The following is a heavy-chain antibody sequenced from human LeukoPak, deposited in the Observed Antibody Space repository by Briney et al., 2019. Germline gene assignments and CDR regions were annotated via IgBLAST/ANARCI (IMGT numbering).Heavy chain of an antibody. V-gene: IGHV3-23*01. Sequence: PGRSLRLSCAASGFTFSSYAMHWVRQAPGKGLEWVSGISGSGATTYHADSVKGRFTISRDNSKNTLHLQMNSLRAEDTAVYYCAKDGYSSGLGFAYWGQGTLVTVFS. D-gene: IGHD6-19*01. CDR1: GFTFSSYA. CDR2: ISGSGATT. J-gene: IGHJ4*02. CDR3: AKDGYSSGLGFAY.